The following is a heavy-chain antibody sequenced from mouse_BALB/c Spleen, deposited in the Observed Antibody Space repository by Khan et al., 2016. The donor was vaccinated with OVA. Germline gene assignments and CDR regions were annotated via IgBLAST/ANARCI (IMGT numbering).Heavy chain of an antibody. Sequence: QVQLQQSGPELKKPGETVKISCKASGYTFTNYGINWVKQAPGKGLKWMGWINTYTGEPTYADDFKERFAFSLASSASTAFLQINYLKDEDTATYFCARPYDGYGYFDYWGQGTTLTVSS. CDR1: GYTFTNYG. CDR3: ARPYDGYGYFDY. V-gene: IGHV9-3-1*01. J-gene: IGHJ2*01. D-gene: IGHD2-3*01. CDR2: INTYTGEP.